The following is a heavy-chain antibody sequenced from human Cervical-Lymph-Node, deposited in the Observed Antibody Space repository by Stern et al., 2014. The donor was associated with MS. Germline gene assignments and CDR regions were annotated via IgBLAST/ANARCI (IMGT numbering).Heavy chain of an antibody. D-gene: IGHD4-23*01. Sequence: QVQLVQSGPEVKKPGSSVTISCKASGGTFNNYAINWVRQAPGQGLEWMGGIIPILGVTNYAQKFQGRVTIKGDKSMVTAYMELSNLRSEDTAIYFCARDGSYEEYGGHATSVLDHWGQGTLVTVSS. CDR1: GGTFNNYA. CDR2: IIPILGVT. V-gene: IGHV1-69*09. CDR3: ARDGSYEEYGGHATSVLDH. J-gene: IGHJ4*02.